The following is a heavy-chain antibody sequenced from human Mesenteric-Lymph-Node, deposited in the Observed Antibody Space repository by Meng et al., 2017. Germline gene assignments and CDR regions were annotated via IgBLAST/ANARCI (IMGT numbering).Heavy chain of an antibody. V-gene: IGHV4-59*01. CDR1: GGSISSYY. J-gene: IGHJ4*02. D-gene: IGHD3-10*01. Sequence: SETLSLTCTVSGGSISSYYWSWIRQPPGKGLEWIGYIYYSGSTNYNPSLKSRVTISVDTSKNQFSLKLSSVTAADTAVYYFARDPGSPDYGSGSYPDHFDYWGQGTLVTVSS. CDR2: IYYSGST. CDR3: ARDPGSPDYGSGSYPDHFDY.